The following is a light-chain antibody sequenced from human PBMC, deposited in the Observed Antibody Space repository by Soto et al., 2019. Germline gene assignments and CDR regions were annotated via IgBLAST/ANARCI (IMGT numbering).Light chain of an antibody. Sequence: EIVLTQSPATLSLSPGEKATLSCRASQSLTTYLAWYQQKPGQAPRLLIYDASPRATGIPARFSCSGSGTNFTLSISSLEPEDSAVYYCQQRNDWPTFGGGTKVEIK. CDR3: QQRNDWPT. V-gene: IGKV3-11*01. J-gene: IGKJ4*01. CDR1: QSLTTY. CDR2: DAS.